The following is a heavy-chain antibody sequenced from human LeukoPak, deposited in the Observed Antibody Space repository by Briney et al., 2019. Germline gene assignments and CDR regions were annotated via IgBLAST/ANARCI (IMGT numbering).Heavy chain of an antibody. J-gene: IGHJ4*02. V-gene: IGHV4-34*01. Sequence: SETLSLTCAVYGGSFSGYYWSWIRQPPGKGLEWIGEINHSGSTNYNPSLKSRVTISVDPSKNQFSLKLSSVTAADTAVYYCAYDYGDYVGYWGQGTLVTVSS. CDR1: GGSFSGYY. D-gene: IGHD4-17*01. CDR2: INHSGST. CDR3: AYDYGDYVGY.